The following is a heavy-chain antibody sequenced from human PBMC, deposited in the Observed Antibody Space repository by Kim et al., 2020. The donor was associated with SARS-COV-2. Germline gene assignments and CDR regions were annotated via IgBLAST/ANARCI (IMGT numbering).Heavy chain of an antibody. Sequence: GGSLRLSCAASGFTFSYYAIHWVRQAPGKGLEWVAVVSYDGNKHYYADSVRGRFTISRDNSKNTLYLQMNSLRAEDTAVYYCARDSYRSGWLGWAYFDSWGQGTLVTVSS. J-gene: IGHJ4*02. CDR2: VSYDGNKH. V-gene: IGHV3-30*04. D-gene: IGHD6-19*01. CDR1: GFTFSYYA. CDR3: ARDSYRSGWLGWAYFDS.